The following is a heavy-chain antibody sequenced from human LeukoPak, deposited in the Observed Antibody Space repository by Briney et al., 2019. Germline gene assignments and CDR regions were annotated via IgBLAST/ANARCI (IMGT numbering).Heavy chain of an antibody. CDR3: ARGDRGYFDY. J-gene: IGHJ4*02. CDR2: LYDDGST. D-gene: IGHD1-26*01. Sequence: GGSLRLTCAASGFTVSSNYMSWVRQAPGKGLEWVSVLYDDGSTYYADSVKGRFTISRDNSKNTLYLQMNSLRAEDTAVYYCARGDRGYFDYWGQGTLVTVSS. V-gene: IGHV3-53*01. CDR1: GFTVSSNY.